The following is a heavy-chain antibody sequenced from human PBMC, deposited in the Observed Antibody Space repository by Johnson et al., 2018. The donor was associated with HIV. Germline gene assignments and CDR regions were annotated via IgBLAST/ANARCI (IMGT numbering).Heavy chain of an antibody. CDR1: GFTFDDYG. CDR3: AQVWDYFDRNAFDI. D-gene: IGHD3-22*01. CDR2: INWNGGST. Sequence: VQLVESGGGVVRPGGSLRLSCAASGFTFDDYGMSWVRQAPGKGLEWVTGINWNGGSTGYADSVKGRFTISRDNAKNTLYLLMNSLRAEDTAVYYCAQVWDYFDRNAFDIWGQGTMVTVA. J-gene: IGHJ3*02. V-gene: IGHV3-20*04.